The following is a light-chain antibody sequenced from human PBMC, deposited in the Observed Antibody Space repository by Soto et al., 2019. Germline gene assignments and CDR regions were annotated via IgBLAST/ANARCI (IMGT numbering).Light chain of an antibody. J-gene: IGLJ3*02. Sequence: QLVLTQPPSVSGAPGQRVTISCSESSSNIGAPYDVHWYQHLPGTAPKLLLSGNDNRPSGVPDRFSGSRSGTSASLAITGLQAEDEADYYCQSYDSSLSAWVFGGGTKVTVL. V-gene: IGLV1-40*01. CDR3: QSYDSSLSAWV. CDR2: GND. CDR1: SSNIGAPYD.